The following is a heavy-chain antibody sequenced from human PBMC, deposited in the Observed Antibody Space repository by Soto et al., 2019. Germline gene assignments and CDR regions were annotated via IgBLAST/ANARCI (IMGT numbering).Heavy chain of an antibody. Sequence: EVQLLESGGGLVQPGGSLRLSCAASGFTFSSYAMSWVRQAPGKGLEWVSAISGSGGSTYYADSVKGRFTISRDNSKNTLYLQMNSLRAEDTAVYYCAKDLVLRYFDWVPQYFDYWGQGTLVTVSS. D-gene: IGHD3-9*01. J-gene: IGHJ4*02. CDR1: GFTFSSYA. CDR3: AKDLVLRYFDWVPQYFDY. CDR2: ISGSGGST. V-gene: IGHV3-23*01.